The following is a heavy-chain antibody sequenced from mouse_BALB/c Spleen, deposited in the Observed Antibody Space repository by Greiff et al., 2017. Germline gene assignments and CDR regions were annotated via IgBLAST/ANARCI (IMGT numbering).Heavy chain of an antibody. CDR2: ISSGSSTI. CDR3: ARWAYGNYFDY. CDR1: GFTFSSFG. J-gene: IGHJ2*01. V-gene: IGHV5-17*02. D-gene: IGHD2-1*01. Sequence: EVQVVESGGGLVQPGGSRKLSCAASGFTFSSFGMHWVRQAPEKGLEWVAYISSGSSTIYYADTVKGRFTISRDNPKNTLFLQMTSLRSEDTAMYYCARWAYGNYFDYWGQGTTLTVSS.